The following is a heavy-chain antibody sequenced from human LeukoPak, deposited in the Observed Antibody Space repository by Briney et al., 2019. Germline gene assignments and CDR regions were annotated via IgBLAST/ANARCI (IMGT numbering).Heavy chain of an antibody. Sequence: APVKVSCKASGYTFTSYYMHWVRQAPGQGLEWMGITNPSGGSTSYAQKFQGRVTMTRDTSTSTVYMELSSLRSEDTAVYYCARYHCSGGSCYSLHFDYWGQGTLVTVSS. CDR1: GYTFTSYY. V-gene: IGHV1-46*01. CDR2: TNPSGGST. J-gene: IGHJ4*02. D-gene: IGHD2-15*01. CDR3: ARYHCSGGSCYSLHFDY.